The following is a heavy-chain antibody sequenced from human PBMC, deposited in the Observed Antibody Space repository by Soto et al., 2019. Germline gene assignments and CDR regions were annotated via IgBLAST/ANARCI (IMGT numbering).Heavy chain of an antibody. Sequence: KPSETLSLTCAVYGGSFSGYYWSWIRQPPGKGLEWIGEINHSGSTNYNPSLKSRVTISVDTSKNQFSLKLSSVTAADTAVYYCARGVPKYYDFWSGYSHNWFDPWGQGTLVTVSS. V-gene: IGHV4-34*01. CDR1: GGSFSGYY. D-gene: IGHD3-3*01. J-gene: IGHJ5*02. CDR3: ARGVPKYYDFWSGYSHNWFDP. CDR2: INHSGST.